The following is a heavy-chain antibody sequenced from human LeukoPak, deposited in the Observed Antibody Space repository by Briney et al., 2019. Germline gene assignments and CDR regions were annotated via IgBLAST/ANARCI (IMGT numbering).Heavy chain of an antibody. CDR3: VRGRGMDV. J-gene: IGHJ6*02. Sequence: GGSLRLSCAASGLTFSSYWMSWGRQAPGKGLEWVANIKQDGSEKNYVDSVKGRFTISRDNAKNSLYLQMNSLRAEDTAVYYCVRGRGMDVWGQGTTVTVSS. CDR1: GLTFSSYW. V-gene: IGHV3-7*04. CDR2: IKQDGSEK.